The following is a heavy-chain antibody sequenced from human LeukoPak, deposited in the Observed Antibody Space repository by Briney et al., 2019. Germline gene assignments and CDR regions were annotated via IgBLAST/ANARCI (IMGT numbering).Heavy chain of an antibody. Sequence: HPGGSLRLSCAASGLTFSSYAMSWVRQGPGRGLEWVSAISGNGASTYYADSVKGRLTISRDNSKNTLYLQMNSLRAEDTAVYYCAKLSFYFDFWGQGTLVTVSS. J-gene: IGHJ4*02. CDR2: ISGNGAST. CDR1: GLTFSSYA. V-gene: IGHV3-23*01. CDR3: AKLSFYFDF.